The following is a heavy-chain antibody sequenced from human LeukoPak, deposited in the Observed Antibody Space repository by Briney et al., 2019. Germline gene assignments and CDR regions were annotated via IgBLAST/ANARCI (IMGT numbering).Heavy chain of an antibody. CDR3: ARGLGYCTSTTCLLPFDY. D-gene: IGHD2-2*01. CDR1: GFSFSVDS. Sequence: GGSLRLSCAASGFSFSVDSMHWVRQAPGKGLEWVSSISSGSNSIFYAESVKGRFTTSRDNAKNSLYLQMNRLRAEDTAVYYCARGLGYCTSTTCLLPFDYWGQGTLVTVSS. J-gene: IGHJ4*02. V-gene: IGHV3-21*06. CDR2: ISSGSNSI.